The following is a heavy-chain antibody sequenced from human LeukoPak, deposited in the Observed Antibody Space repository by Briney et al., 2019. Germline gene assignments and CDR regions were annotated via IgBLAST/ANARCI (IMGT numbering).Heavy chain of an antibody. CDR3: AKGAQYDFWSGYTLEYFDV. Sequence: GGSLRLSCAVSGFSNHAMNWLRQAPGKGLEWVSFISGSGTSTHYADSVKGRFTISRDNSNNTLFLQMNSLRAEDTATYYCAKGAQYDFWSGYTLEYFDVWGKGTLVTVSS. CDR1: GFSNHA. V-gene: IGHV3-23*01. J-gene: IGHJ4*02. CDR2: ISGSGTST. D-gene: IGHD3/OR15-3a*01.